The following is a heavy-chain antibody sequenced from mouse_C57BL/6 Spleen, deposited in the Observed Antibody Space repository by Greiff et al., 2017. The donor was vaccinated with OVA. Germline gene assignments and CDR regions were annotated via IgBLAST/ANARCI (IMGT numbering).Heavy chain of an antibody. CDR3: ARYYGNYVGCDY. CDR1: GYTFTSYD. Sequence: VQLQESGPELVKPGASVKLSCKASGYTFTSYDINWVKQRPGPGLEWIGRIYPRDGSTKYNEKFKGKATLTVDTASSTAYMELHSLTSDDSAVYFCARYYGNYVGCDYWGQGTTLTVSS. D-gene: IGHD2-1*01. CDR2: IYPRDGST. J-gene: IGHJ2*01. V-gene: IGHV1-85*01.